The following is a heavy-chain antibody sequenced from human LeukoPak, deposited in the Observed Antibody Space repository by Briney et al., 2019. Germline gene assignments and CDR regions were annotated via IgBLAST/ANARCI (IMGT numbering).Heavy chain of an antibody. Sequence: TGGSLRLSCAASGITLSDYWMSWLRQAPGNGLEWVANIKQDKREKYYKDSVQGTFTISRDNEKNSLYLQMNSLRAEDTAVYYCARSGSGYFDYWGQGSLVTVSS. J-gene: IGHJ4*02. CDR2: IKQDKREK. CDR3: ARSGSGYFDY. CDR1: GITLSDYW. V-gene: IGHV3-7*04.